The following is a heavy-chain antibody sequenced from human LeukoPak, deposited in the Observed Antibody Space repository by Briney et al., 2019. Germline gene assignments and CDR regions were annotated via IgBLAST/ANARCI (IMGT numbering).Heavy chain of an antibody. CDR3: ATDRDSSRQKRFEY. V-gene: IGHV3-7*01. J-gene: IGHJ4*02. CDR1: RFTFSNYW. Sequence: PGGSLRLSCAASRFTFSNYWMNWFRQAPGKGLEWVANINQDGNEKNYVDPVNGRFTSSRDNAENLLYMHMNSLGAEDTAVYYCATDRDSSRQKRFEYWGQGTLVTVSS. CDR2: INQDGNEK. D-gene: IGHD6-13*01.